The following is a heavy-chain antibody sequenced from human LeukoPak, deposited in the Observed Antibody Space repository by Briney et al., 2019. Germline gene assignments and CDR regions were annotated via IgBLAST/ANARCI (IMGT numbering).Heavy chain of an antibody. D-gene: IGHD3-22*01. CDR1: GFTFRSYW. CDR2: IKQDGSEM. CDR3: ASSYFDNSLHAFDI. Sequence: GGSLRLSCAASGFTFRSYWMDWVRQAPGKGLEWVANIKQDGSEMYYVDSVKGRFTISRDNTRNSLFLHMSSLRVEDTAVYFCASSYFDNSLHAFDIWGQGTMVTVSS. V-gene: IGHV3-7*01. J-gene: IGHJ3*02.